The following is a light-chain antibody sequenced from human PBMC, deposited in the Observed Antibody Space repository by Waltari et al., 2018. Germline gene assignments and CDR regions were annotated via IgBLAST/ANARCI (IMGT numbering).Light chain of an antibody. CDR3: QSFDSSHVV. CDR1: SGNIATNH. V-gene: IGLV6-57*03. Sequence: FMLTQPHSVSESPGKTVTISCTRSSGNIATNHVQWYQQRPGSAPTNVIYEDTQRPSGVPDRFSGSIDSSSNSASLIISGLKAEDEADYYCQSFDSSHVVFGGGTKLTVL. CDR2: EDT. J-gene: IGLJ2*01.